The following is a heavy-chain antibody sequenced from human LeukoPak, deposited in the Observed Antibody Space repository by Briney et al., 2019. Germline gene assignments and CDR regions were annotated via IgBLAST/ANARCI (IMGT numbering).Heavy chain of an antibody. J-gene: IGHJ6*03. V-gene: IGHV3-21*01. CDR1: GFTFSTYA. Sequence: PGGSLRLSCAASGFTFSTYAMSWVRQAPGKGLEWVSSISSSSSYIYYADSVKGRFTISRDNAKNSLYLQMNSLRAEDTAVYYCARDYDFWSGYDYYYYMDVWGKGTTVTVSS. CDR2: ISSSSSYI. CDR3: ARDYDFWSGYDYYYYMDV. D-gene: IGHD3-3*01.